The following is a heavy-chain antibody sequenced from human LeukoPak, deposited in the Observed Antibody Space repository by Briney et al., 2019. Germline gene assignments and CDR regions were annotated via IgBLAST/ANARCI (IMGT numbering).Heavy chain of an antibody. Sequence: SETLSLTCAVYGGSLSGDFWSWLRPSPGKGLGWIGEIKHDGSTTYNPSLESRVTMSLDTSTNQISLEMTSVTAADTAIYYCARHTWQSLPFDDWGQGTQVTISS. J-gene: IGHJ4*02. CDR1: GGSLSGDF. V-gene: IGHV4-34*01. CDR3: ARHTWQSLPFDD. CDR2: IKHDGST. D-gene: IGHD5-12*01.